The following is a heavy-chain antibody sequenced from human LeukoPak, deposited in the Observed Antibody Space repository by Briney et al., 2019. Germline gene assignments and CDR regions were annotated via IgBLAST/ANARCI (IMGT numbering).Heavy chain of an antibody. D-gene: IGHD1-26*01. J-gene: IGHJ4*02. CDR2: INGDGTTT. Sequence: GGSLRLSCAASGFTLSTHWMHWVRQAPGEGLVWVSRINGDGTTTSYADSVKGRFTISRVNAKSTLYLEMDSLRAEDTAIYYCARRWYTGTYYYFDLWGQGTLVTVSS. V-gene: IGHV3-74*01. CDR3: ARRWYTGTYYYFDL. CDR1: GFTLSTHW.